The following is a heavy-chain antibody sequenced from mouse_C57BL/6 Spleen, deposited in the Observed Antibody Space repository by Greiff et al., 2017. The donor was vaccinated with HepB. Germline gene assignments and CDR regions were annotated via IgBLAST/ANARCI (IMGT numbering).Heavy chain of an antibody. CDR2: IYPGDGDT. V-gene: IGHV1-82*01. J-gene: IGHJ2*01. CDR3: ARLFGEDY. D-gene: IGHD3-1*01. Sequence: VQLQQSGPELVKPGASVKISCKASGYAFSSSWMNWVKQRPGKGLEWIGRIYPGDGDTNYNGKFKGKATLTADKSSSTAYMQLSSLTSEDSAVYCCARLFGEDYWGQGTTLTVSS. CDR1: GYAFSSSW.